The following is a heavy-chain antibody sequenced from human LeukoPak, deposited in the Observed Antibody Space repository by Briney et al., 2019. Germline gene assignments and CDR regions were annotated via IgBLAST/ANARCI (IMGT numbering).Heavy chain of an antibody. J-gene: IGHJ5*02. V-gene: IGHV3-9*01. Sequence: GRSQRLSCAASGFTFDDYAMHWVRQAPGKGLEWVSGISWNSGSIGYADSVKGRFTISRDNAKNSLYLQMNSLRAEDTALYYCAKEYYYDSSGYHGWFDPWGQGTLVTVSS. D-gene: IGHD3-22*01. CDR3: AKEYYYDSSGYHGWFDP. CDR2: ISWNSGSI. CDR1: GFTFDDYA.